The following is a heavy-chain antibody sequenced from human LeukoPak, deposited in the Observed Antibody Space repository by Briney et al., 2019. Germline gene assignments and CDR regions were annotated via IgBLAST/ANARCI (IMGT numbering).Heavy chain of an antibody. CDR1: GYTFTGYD. Sequence: EASVKVSCKASGYTFTGYDINWVRQATGQGLEWMGWMNPNSGNTGYAQKFQGRVTMTRNTSISTAYMELSSLRSEDTAVYYCARVGPYGGNSAPYAFDIWGHGTMVTVSS. CDR3: ARVGPYGGNSAPYAFDI. J-gene: IGHJ3*02. V-gene: IGHV1-8*01. CDR2: MNPNSGNT. D-gene: IGHD4-23*01.